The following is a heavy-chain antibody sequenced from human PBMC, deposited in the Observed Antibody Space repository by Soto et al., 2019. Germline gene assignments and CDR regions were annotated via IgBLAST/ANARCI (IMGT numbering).Heavy chain of an antibody. CDR3: AREDDYYDSSVYLY. CDR2: ISAFNGNR. J-gene: IGHJ4*02. V-gene: IGHV1-18*01. D-gene: IGHD3-22*01. CDR1: GYRFSSYG. Sequence: LEQSGAEVKKPGASVKVSCKASGYRFSSYGISWVRQAPGQGLEWMGWISAFNGNRNYAQKFQGRVTLTTDTSTGTAYMELRGLRSDDTAVYYCAREDDYYDSSVYLYWGQGTQVTVSS.